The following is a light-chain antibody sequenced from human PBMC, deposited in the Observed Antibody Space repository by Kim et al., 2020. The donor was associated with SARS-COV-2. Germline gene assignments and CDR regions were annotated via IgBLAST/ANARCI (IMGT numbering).Light chain of an antibody. CDR2: DVS. CDR3: SSYTSSRTWV. J-gene: IGLJ3*02. CDR1: SSDVGGYNY. Sequence: QSALTQPASVSGSPGQSITISCTGTSSDVGGYNYVSWYQQHPGKAPKLMTYDVSNRPSGVSDRFSGSKSGNTASLTISGLRAEDEAEYYCSSYTSSRTWVFGGGTKLTVL. V-gene: IGLV2-14*03.